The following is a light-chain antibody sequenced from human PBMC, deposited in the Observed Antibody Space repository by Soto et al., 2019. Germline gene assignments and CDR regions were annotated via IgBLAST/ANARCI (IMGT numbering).Light chain of an antibody. CDR2: AAS. Sequence: EIVLTQSPGTLSLSPGESATLSCRATQSVSATYLAWYQQKPGQAPRLLIYAASSRATDIPDRFSGSGSGTGLTIVIIRIEPEDFEEHRCRHYRTSTRTFGQGTKVEIK. CDR1: QSVSATY. J-gene: IGKJ1*01. CDR3: RHYRTSTRT. V-gene: IGKV3-20*01.